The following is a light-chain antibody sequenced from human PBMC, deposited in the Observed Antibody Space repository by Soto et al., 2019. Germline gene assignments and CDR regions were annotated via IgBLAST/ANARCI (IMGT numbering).Light chain of an antibody. Sequence: EIVLTQSPGTLYLSPGETATVSCRATESLITKALAWYQQKPGQAPRLLIYGAFTRDAAIPDRFNGSGSGKDVALTISRLELEDSAVYYCQQYGVSPLTFGPGTKVEIK. CDR2: GAF. CDR1: ESLITKA. CDR3: QQYGVSPLT. V-gene: IGKV3-20*01. J-gene: IGKJ3*01.